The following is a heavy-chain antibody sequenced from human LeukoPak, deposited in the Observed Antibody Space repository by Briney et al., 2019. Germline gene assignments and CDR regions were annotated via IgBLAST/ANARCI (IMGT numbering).Heavy chain of an antibody. CDR1: GFTFSSYS. D-gene: IGHD6-13*01. V-gene: IGHV3-21*01. CDR2: ISSRSSYI. Sequence: GGSLRLSCAASGFTFSSYSINWVRQAPGKGLGWVSFISSRSSYIYYGDSVKGRFTISRDNAKNSLYLQMKSLRAEDTAVYYCARGSSSWYYFDYWGQGTLVTVSS. CDR3: ARGSSSWYYFDY. J-gene: IGHJ4*02.